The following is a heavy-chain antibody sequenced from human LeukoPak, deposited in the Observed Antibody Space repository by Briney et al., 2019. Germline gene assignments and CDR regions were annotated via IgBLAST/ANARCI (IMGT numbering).Heavy chain of an antibody. CDR2: ISYDGSNK. Sequence: AAGSLRLSCAASGFTFSSYGMHWVRQAPGKGLEWVAVISYDGSNKYYADFVKGRFTISRDNSKNTLYLQMNSLRAEDTAVYYCALEGGRPGLWGQGTLVTVSS. J-gene: IGHJ4*02. CDR3: ALEGGRPGL. D-gene: IGHD2-15*01. CDR1: GFTFSSYG. V-gene: IGHV3-30*03.